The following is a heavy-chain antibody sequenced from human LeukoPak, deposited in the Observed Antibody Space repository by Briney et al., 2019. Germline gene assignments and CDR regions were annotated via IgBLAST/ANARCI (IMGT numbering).Heavy chain of an antibody. J-gene: IGHJ3*02. Sequence: SETLSLTCTVSGGSVSSGNYYWNWIRQPPGKGLEWIGYVSYTGSTNYNPSLKSRVTVSVDTSKNQFSLKLSSVTAADTAVYYCARGPVAVAGRVFDIWGQGTMVTVSS. D-gene: IGHD6-19*01. CDR3: ARGPVAVAGRVFDI. CDR1: GGSVSSGNYY. V-gene: IGHV4-61*01. CDR2: VSYTGST.